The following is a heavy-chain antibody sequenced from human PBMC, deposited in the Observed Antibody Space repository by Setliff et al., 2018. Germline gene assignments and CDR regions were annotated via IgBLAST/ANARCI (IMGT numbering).Heavy chain of an antibody. Sequence: SETLSLTCTVSGGSFSGYYWSWIRQPPGKGLEWIGYIHTSGSTYSNPSLKSRLIISVDAPDNQFSVKLSSVTAADTAVYYCARHKSNGSGSYPSLYMDVWGKGIMVTVSS. CDR2: IHTSGST. D-gene: IGHD3-10*01. V-gene: IGHV4-4*08. CDR3: ARHKSNGSGSYPSLYMDV. CDR1: GGSFSGYY. J-gene: IGHJ6*03.